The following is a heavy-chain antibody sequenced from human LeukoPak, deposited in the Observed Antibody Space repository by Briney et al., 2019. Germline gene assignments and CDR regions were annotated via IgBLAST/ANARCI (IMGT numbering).Heavy chain of an antibody. CDR2: ISGSGGST. V-gene: IGHV3-23*01. D-gene: IGHD3-22*01. CDR3: AKHQKYSDSSGSPNYHYGMDV. Sequence: GGSMRLSCAASGFTFSSYAMTWVRQAPGKGLEWVSVISGSGGSTYYVESVKGRVTISRDNSKNTLHLQMNSLRAQDTAVYYCAKHQKYSDSSGSPNYHYGMDVWGQGTTVTVSS. J-gene: IGHJ6*02. CDR1: GFTFSSYA.